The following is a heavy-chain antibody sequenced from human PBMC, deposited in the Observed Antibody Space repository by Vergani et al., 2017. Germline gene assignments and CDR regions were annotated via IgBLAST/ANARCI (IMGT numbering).Heavy chain of an antibody. Sequence: EVQLLESGGGLAQPGGSLRVSCSASGFRVTTYYMSWVRQAPGKGLEWVSGIGGLGVRTHYADSVKGRFTISRDNAKNMVFLQMNSLRVDDTAIYYCAELYGDDGYSPFWGQGTLVTVSS. J-gene: IGHJ4*02. CDR2: IGGLGVRT. D-gene: IGHD2-21*01. CDR3: AELYGDDGYSPF. CDR1: GFRVTTYY. V-gene: IGHV3-23*01.